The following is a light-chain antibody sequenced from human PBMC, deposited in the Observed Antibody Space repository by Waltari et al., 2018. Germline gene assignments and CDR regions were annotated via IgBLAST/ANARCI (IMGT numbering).Light chain of an antibody. CDR2: ATS. J-gene: IGKJ1*01. V-gene: IGKV1-39*01. CDR3: QQTNSTPRT. CDR1: QTISSH. Sequence: DIQLTQSPSSLSASEGDRVTITCRASQTISSHLNWYQQKPGKAPKLLIYATSTWQSGVPSRFSGTASGTDFTLTISSLQTEDFASYFCQQTNSTPRTFGQGTKVEIK.